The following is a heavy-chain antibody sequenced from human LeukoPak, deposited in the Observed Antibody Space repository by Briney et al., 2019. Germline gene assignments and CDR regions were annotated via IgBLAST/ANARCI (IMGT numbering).Heavy chain of an antibody. V-gene: IGHV4-59*01. Sequence: SSETLSLICTVSGGSISTYYCSWIRQPPAKGLEWLGYIYYSGSTNYNPSLESLLTMSVDTSRNHSSLKLSAVTAADTAVYYCARGADFSNGYSFFYWGQGTLVTVSS. D-gene: IGHD3-3*01. CDR2: IYYSGST. CDR3: ARGADFSNGYSFFY. J-gene: IGHJ4*02. CDR1: GGSISTYY.